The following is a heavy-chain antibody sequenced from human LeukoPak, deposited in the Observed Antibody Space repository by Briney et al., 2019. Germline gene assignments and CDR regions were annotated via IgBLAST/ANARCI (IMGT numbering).Heavy chain of an antibody. CDR3: ARDLGRMAAATSFDY. V-gene: IGHV3-48*02. J-gene: IGHJ4*02. CDR1: GLTVSSNY. D-gene: IGHD6-13*01. CDR2: ISSSSSTI. Sequence: PGGSLRLSCAASGLTVSSNYMSWVRQAPGKGLEWVSYISSSSSTIYYADSVKGRFTISRDNAKNSLYLQMNSLRDEDTAVYYCARDLGRMAAATSFDYWGQGTLVTVSS.